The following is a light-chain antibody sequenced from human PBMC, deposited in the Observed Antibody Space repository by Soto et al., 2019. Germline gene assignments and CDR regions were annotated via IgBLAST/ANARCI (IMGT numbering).Light chain of an antibody. J-gene: IGKJ2*02. Sequence: IQMTQSPSSLSASVGDRVTITCQASQDITNYLIWYQQKPGKAPKLLIYDASSLGTGVSSRFSGSGSGTQFTLTISSLQPEDIATYYCQQFDSVPCTFGQGTKLDIK. CDR3: QQFDSVPCT. CDR1: QDITNY. V-gene: IGKV1-33*01. CDR2: DAS.